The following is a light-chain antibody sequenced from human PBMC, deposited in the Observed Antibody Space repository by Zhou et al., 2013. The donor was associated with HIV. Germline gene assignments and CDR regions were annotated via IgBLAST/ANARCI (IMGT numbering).Light chain of an antibody. V-gene: IGKV3-15*01. CDR3: QQYNNWPPVT. CDR1: QSINTN. CDR2: GAS. J-gene: IGKJ4*01. Sequence: EIVMTQSPATLSVSPGERATLSCRAGQSINTNLAWYQQKPGQTPRLLIYGASIRATDIPVRFSGSGSGTEFSLTISSMQSEDFAAYYCQQYNNWPPVTFGGGTKVEIK.